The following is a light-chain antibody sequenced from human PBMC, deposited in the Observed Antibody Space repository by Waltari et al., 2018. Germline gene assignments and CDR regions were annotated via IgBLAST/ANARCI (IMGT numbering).Light chain of an antibody. Sequence: QPALTQPASVSGSPGQSITISCTGTSSDVGNNNHVCWYQKHPDKVPKLNIYEVSKAPYGVSERLSGSQSGNTASLTISGLQAEDEADYYCLSYAATVSFGFGGGTKLTVL. J-gene: IGLJ2*01. CDR3: LSYAATVSFG. CDR1: SSDVGNNNH. V-gene: IGLV2-23*02. CDR2: EVS.